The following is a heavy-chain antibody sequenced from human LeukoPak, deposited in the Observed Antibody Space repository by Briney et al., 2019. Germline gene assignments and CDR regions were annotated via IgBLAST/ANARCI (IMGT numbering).Heavy chain of an antibody. V-gene: IGHV4-34*01. CDR1: GGSFSGYY. Sequence: PSETLSLTCAVYGGSFSGYYWSWLRQPPGKGLEWIGEINHSGSTNYNPSLKSRVTISVDTSKNQFSLKLSSVTAADTAVYYCASSGLEDCSGGSCLDYWGQGTLVTVSS. CDR3: ASSGLEDCSGGSCLDY. J-gene: IGHJ4*02. CDR2: INHSGST. D-gene: IGHD2-15*01.